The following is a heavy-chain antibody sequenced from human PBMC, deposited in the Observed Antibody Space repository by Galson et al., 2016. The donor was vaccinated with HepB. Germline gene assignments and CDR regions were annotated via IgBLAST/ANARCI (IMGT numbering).Heavy chain of an antibody. CDR3: AKETEVPPAIRDYYHYGMDV. D-gene: IGHD2-2*02. J-gene: IGHJ6*02. CDR1: TFTFSNYG. Sequence: SLRLSCAASTFTFSNYGMHWVRQAPGKGLEWVAVISYDGSNKYYADSVKGRFTISRDNSKNTLYLQMNSLRAGDTAVYYCAKETEVPPAIRDYYHYGMDVWGQGTTVTVSS. V-gene: IGHV3-30*18. CDR2: ISYDGSNK.